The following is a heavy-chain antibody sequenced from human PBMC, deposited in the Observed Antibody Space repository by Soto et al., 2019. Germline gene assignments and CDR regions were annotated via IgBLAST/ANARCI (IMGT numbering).Heavy chain of an antibody. V-gene: IGHV3-30*03. J-gene: IGHJ4*02. CDR2: ISYDGRNE. D-gene: IGHD3-22*01. CDR3: ARGDGYDSTSLDY. Sequence: GGSLRLSCAASGFTFSSYGMHWVRQAPGKGLEWVAVISYDGRNEYYPDSVKGRFTISRDNSKNTLYLQLNSLRAEDTSVFYCARGDGYDSTSLDYWGQGTLVTVSS. CDR1: GFTFSSYG.